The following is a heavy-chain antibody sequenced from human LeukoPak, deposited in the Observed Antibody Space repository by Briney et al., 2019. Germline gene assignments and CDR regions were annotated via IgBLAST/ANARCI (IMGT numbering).Heavy chain of an antibody. CDR1: GFTFSSYA. CDR2: ISGSGGST. V-gene: IGHV3-23*01. D-gene: IGHD3-16*01. Sequence: PGGSLRLSCAASGFTFSSYAMSWVRQAPGKGLEWVSAISGSGGSTYYADSVKGRFTISRDNSKNTLYLQMNSLRAEDTAVCYCAKVGSELWDAFDIWGQGTMVTVSS. CDR3: AKVGSELWDAFDI. J-gene: IGHJ3*02.